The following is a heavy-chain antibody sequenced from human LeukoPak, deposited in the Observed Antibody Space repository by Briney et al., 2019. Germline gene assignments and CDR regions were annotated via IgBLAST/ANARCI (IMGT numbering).Heavy chain of an antibody. V-gene: IGHV3-48*03. CDR2: ITGTGSIV. CDR3: ARGMGV. CDR1: GFTFSSYE. Sequence: PGGSLRLSCAASGFTFSSYEMNWVRQAPGKGLEWVSYITGTGSIVYYADSVKGRFTISRDNAKNSLCLQMNSLRAEDTAVYYCARGMGVWGQGTTVTVSS. J-gene: IGHJ6*02.